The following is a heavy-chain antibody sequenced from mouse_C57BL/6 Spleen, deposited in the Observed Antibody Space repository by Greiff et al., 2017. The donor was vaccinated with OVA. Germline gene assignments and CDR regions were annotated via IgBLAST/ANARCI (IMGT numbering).Heavy chain of an antibody. CDR3: ARYYYGSSYYFDY. V-gene: IGHV7-3*01. CDR2: ISNKANGYTT. Sequence: EVHLVESGGGLVQPGGSLSLSCAASGFTFTDYYMSWVRQPPGKALEWLGFISNKANGYTTEYSASVKGRFTISRDNSQSILYLQMNALRAEDSATYYGARYYYGSSYYFDYGGQGTTLTVSS. CDR1: GFTFTDYY. D-gene: IGHD1-1*01. J-gene: IGHJ2*01.